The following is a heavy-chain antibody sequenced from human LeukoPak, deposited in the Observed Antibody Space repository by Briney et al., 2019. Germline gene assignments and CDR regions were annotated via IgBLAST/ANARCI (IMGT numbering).Heavy chain of an antibody. J-gene: IGHJ4*02. Sequence: GGSLRLSCAASGFTFRNYAMSWVRQAPGKGLEWVSAIGSSGSSTYYADSVKGRFTISRDNSKDTLYLQMNSLRAEDTTVYYCAKRERERISWYFFDYWGQGTLVTVSS. D-gene: IGHD6-13*01. CDR2: IGSSGSST. V-gene: IGHV3-23*01. CDR3: AKRERERISWYFFDY. CDR1: GFTFRNYA.